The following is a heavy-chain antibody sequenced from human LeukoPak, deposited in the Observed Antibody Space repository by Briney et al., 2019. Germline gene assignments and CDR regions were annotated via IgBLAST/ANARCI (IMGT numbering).Heavy chain of an antibody. CDR3: ATTYWAAAYDI. Sequence: GGSLRLSCAASGFTFSTYAMTWVRQAPGKGLEWVSGISGNGGSTYYADSVKGRFTISRDNSKNTLYLQMNSLRAEDTAVYYCATTYWAAAYDIWGQGTMITVSS. CDR2: ISGNGGST. D-gene: IGHD2-15*01. J-gene: IGHJ3*02. CDR1: GFTFSTYA. V-gene: IGHV3-23*01.